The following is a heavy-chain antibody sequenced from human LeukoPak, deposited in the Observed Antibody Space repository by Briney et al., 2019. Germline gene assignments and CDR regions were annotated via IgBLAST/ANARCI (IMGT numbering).Heavy chain of an antibody. Sequence: PGGSLRLSCAASGFTVSGNYMSWVRQAPGKGLEWVSIIYSGGSTYYADSVKGRFTISRDNAQNSLYLQMNSLRAEDTAVYYCARSRAQWLVEAFDIWGQGTMVTVSS. CDR2: IYSGGST. V-gene: IGHV3-53*01. CDR1: GFTVSGNY. J-gene: IGHJ3*02. D-gene: IGHD6-19*01. CDR3: ARSRAQWLVEAFDI.